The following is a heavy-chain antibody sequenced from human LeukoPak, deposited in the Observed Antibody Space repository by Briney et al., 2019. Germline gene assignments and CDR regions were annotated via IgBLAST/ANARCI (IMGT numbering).Heavy chain of an antibody. CDR3: ARGIAGAEEHY. J-gene: IGHJ4*02. CDR1: GFTFSTYS. Sequence: GGSLRLSCAASGFTFSTYSMNWVRQAPGKGLEWVSTITSSSSYIYYTDSVKGRFTISRDNAKNSLYLQMNSLRVEDTGVYYCARGIAGAEEHYWGQGTQVTVSS. V-gene: IGHV3-21*01. CDR2: ITSSSSYI. D-gene: IGHD6-13*01.